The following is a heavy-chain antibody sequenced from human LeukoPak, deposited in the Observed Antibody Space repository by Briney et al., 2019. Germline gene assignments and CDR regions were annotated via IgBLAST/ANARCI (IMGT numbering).Heavy chain of an antibody. CDR2: ISATGP. D-gene: IGHD3-22*01. Sequence: PGGSLRLSCAASGFTFSSYAMSWVRQPPGKGLEWVSAISATGPYYADSVKGRFTISRDNSRNTVYLQMHSLRAGDTAVYYRAKERDDYNTVFDLWGQGTLVTVSS. J-gene: IGHJ4*02. V-gene: IGHV3-23*01. CDR3: AKERDDYNTVFDL. CDR1: GFTFSSYA.